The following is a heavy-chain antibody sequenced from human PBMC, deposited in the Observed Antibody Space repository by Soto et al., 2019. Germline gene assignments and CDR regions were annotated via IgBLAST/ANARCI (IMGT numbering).Heavy chain of an antibody. CDR1: GFTFSSYA. J-gene: IGHJ3*02. D-gene: IGHD1-1*01. CDR2: ISNIGGST. Sequence: EVQLLESGGGSVQPGGSLRLSCAASGFTFSSYAMSWVRQAPGKGLEWVSAISNIGGSTYYADSVKGRFTISRDNSKNSLYLQMNSLRAEDTAVYYCAKPRYNWNFDAFDIWGQGTMVTVSS. V-gene: IGHV3-23*01. CDR3: AKPRYNWNFDAFDI.